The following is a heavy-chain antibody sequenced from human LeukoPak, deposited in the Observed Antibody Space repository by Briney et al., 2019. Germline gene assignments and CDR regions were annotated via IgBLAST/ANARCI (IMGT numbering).Heavy chain of an antibody. CDR2: IYYSGST. D-gene: IGHD3-10*01. Sequence: PSETLSLTCTVSGGSISGGGYYWNWIRQHPGKGLEWIGYIYYSGSTYYNPSLKSRVTISVDTSENQFSLKLSSVTAADTAVYYCARAGSIYYYGMDVWGQGTTVTVSS. CDR3: ARAGSIYYYGMDV. CDR1: GGSISGGGYY. V-gene: IGHV4-31*03. J-gene: IGHJ6*02.